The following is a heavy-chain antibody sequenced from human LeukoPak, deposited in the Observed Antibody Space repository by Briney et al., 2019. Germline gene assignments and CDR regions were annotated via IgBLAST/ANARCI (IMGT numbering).Heavy chain of an antibody. CDR1: GFTFSIYA. J-gene: IGHJ4*02. CDR2: IGGSGGST. CDR3: AKHQRGGYDSPSHY. D-gene: IGHD5-12*01. Sequence: GGSLRLSCSASGFTFSIYAMNWVRQAPGKGLEWVSSIGGSGGSTYYADSAKGRFTISRDTSKNTLYLQMNSLRAEDTAIYYCAKHQRGGYDSPSHYWGQGTLVTVSS. V-gene: IGHV3-23*01.